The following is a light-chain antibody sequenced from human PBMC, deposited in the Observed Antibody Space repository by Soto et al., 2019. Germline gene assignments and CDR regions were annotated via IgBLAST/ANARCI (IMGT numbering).Light chain of an antibody. J-gene: IGLJ1*01. Sequence: QSVLTQPASVSGSPGQSITISCTGTSSDVGGYNYVSWYQQHPGKAPKLMIYEVSNRPSGVSNRFSGSKSGNTASLTISGLQDEEEADYYCTSYTSRITYVFGTGTKVTVL. CDR3: TSYTSRITYV. V-gene: IGLV2-14*01. CDR2: EVS. CDR1: SSDVGGYNY.